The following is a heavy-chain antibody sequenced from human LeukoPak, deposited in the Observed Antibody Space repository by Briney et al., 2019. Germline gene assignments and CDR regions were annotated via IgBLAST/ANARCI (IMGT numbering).Heavy chain of an antibody. J-gene: IGHJ4*02. CDR2: ITSSSTYI. CDR3: ARHVVAVGFDY. CDR1: GFTFSDYY. D-gene: IGHD3-22*01. Sequence: PGGSLRLSCAASGFTFSDYYMSWIRQAPGKGLEWVSSITSSSTYIYYADSVKGRFTISRDNAQNSLYLQMSSLRAEDTAVYYCARHVVAVGFDYWGQGTLVTVSS. V-gene: IGHV3-11*06.